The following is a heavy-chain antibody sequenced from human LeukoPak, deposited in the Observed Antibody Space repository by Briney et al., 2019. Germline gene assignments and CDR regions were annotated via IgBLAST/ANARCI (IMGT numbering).Heavy chain of an antibody. V-gene: IGHV4-34*01. CDR2: INHSGST. Sequence: SETLSLTCAVYGGSFSGYYWSWIRQPPGKGLEWMVEINHSGSTNYNPSLKSRVTISVDTSKNQFSLKLSSVTAADTAVYYCTTRRCSGGSCHPIDIWGQGTMVTVSS. D-gene: IGHD2-15*01. J-gene: IGHJ3*02. CDR3: TTRRCSGGSCHPIDI. CDR1: GGSFSGYY.